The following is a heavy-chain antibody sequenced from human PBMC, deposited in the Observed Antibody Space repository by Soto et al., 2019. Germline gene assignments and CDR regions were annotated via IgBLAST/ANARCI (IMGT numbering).Heavy chain of an antibody. Sequence: SETLALTCTVSGASISGFYWSWIRKSAGKGLEWIGRIYATGTTDYNPSLKSRVMMSVDTSKKQLSLKLRSVTAADTAVYYCVRDGTKTLRDWFDPWGQGISVTVSS. J-gene: IGHJ5*02. CDR3: VRDGTKTLRDWFDP. V-gene: IGHV4-4*07. CDR1: GASISGFY. CDR2: IYATGTT. D-gene: IGHD1-1*01.